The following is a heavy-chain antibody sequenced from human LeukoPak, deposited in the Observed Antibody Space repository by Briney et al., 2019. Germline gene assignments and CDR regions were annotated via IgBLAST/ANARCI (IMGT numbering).Heavy chain of an antibody. J-gene: IGHJ3*02. CDR1: GFTVSSNY. V-gene: IGHV3-66*02. D-gene: IGHD2-8*02. Sequence: GGSLRLSCAASGFTVSSNYMSWGRQGPGKGLGWVSVIYSSGATYYADSVTGRFTISRDNSKNTLYLQVNSLRAEDTAVYYCARLQVADAFDIWGQGTMVTVSS. CDR3: ARLQVADAFDI. CDR2: IYSSGAT.